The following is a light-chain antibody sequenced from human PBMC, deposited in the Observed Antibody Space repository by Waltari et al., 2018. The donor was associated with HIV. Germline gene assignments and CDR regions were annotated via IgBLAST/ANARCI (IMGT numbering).Light chain of an antibody. CDR1: QSVSSN. CDR3: QQYNNWPVLT. Sequence: EIVMTQSPATLSVSPGERATLSCRASQSVSSNLAWYQQKPGQAPRLLIYGASTRATGIPARFSGSGSGTEFTLTISSLQSEDFAVYYCQQYNNWPVLTFGGGTKVEIK. V-gene: IGKV3-15*01. J-gene: IGKJ4*01. CDR2: GAS.